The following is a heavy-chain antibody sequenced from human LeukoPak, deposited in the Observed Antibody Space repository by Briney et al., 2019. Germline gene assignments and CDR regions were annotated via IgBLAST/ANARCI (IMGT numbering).Heavy chain of an antibody. CDR3: ARDSTYYYDSGSSGPHYFDN. CDR1: GLTFSNYA. J-gene: IGHJ4*02. D-gene: IGHD3-10*01. V-gene: IGHV3-30*01. Sequence: GSLRLSCAASGLTFSNYAMHWVRQAPGKGLEWVSLISSGGTYEYYADSVKGRFTISRDNSKNTLYLQLNSLRAEDTAVYYCARDSTYYYDSGSSGPHYFDNWGQGTLVTVSS. CDR2: ISSGGTYE.